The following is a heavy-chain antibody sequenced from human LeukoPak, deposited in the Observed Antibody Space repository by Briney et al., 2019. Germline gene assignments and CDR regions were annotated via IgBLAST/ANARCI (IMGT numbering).Heavy chain of an antibody. V-gene: IGHV4-34*01. CDR1: GGSFSGYY. D-gene: IGHD3-16*02. CDR2: INHSGST. CDR3: ARAHDYDYVWGSYRPIPDAFDI. Sequence: PSETLSLTCAVYGGSFSGYYWSWIRQPPGKGLEWIGEINHSGSTNYNPSLKSRVTISVDTSKNQFSLKLSSVTAADTAVYYCARAHDYDYVWGSYRPIPDAFDIWGQGTMVTVSS. J-gene: IGHJ3*02.